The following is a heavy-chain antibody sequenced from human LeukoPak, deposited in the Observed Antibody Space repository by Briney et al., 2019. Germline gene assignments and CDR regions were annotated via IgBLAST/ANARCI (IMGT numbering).Heavy chain of an antibody. J-gene: IGHJ4*02. D-gene: IGHD3-3*01. CDR2: IYYSGST. V-gene: IGHV4-39*01. CDR3: AGKGTIFGVVFDY. Sequence: PSETLSLTCTVSGGSISSSSYYWGWIRQPPGKGLEWIGSIYYSGSTYYNPSLRSRVTISVDTSKNQSSLKLSSVTATDTAVYYCAGKGTIFGVVFDYWGQGTLVTVSS. CDR1: GGSISSSSYY.